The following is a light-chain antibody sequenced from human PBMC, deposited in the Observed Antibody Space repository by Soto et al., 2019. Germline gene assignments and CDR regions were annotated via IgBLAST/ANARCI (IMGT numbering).Light chain of an antibody. CDR1: QSVYNRY. Sequence: EIVLTQSPDTLSLSPGETATLSCRASQSVYNRYLAWYQQRPGQAPRLLIYGASFRDPGTPVRFRGSGSGSDFSLTISRLEPEDFRMYYCQQYSGSLPYTFGPGPKLEIK. J-gene: IGKJ2*01. V-gene: IGKV3-20*01. CDR3: QQYSGSLPYT. CDR2: GAS.